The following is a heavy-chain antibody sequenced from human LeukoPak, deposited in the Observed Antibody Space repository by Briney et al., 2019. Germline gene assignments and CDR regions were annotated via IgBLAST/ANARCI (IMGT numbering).Heavy chain of an antibody. J-gene: IGHJ4*02. CDR2: IKSKIDGGTT. V-gene: IGHV3-15*01. Sequence: GGSLRLSCVPSGFTLINAWMSWVRPAPGRGREWVGRIKSKIDGGTTDYAATVKGRFTISRDKSKNTLYLQMNSMKTEDTAMYYCTTGVVVVPAASNFDYWGQGTLVTVSS. CDR1: GFTLINAW. CDR3: TTGVVVVPAASNFDY. D-gene: IGHD2-2*01.